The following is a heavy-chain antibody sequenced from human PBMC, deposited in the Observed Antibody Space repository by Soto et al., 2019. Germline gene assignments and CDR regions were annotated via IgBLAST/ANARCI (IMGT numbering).Heavy chain of an antibody. J-gene: IGHJ4*02. V-gene: IGHV4-31*03. D-gene: IGHD4-17*01. CDR2: IYYGGST. CDR3: ASDSRNTYGDQPYFYY. Sequence: QVQLQESGPGLVKPSQTLSLTCTVSGGSISSGGYYWSWIRQHPGKGLEWIGYIYYGGSTYYNPFLKRRVTISVDTSKTMFSLKLRSVTAADTAVYYCASDSRNTYGDQPYFYYWGQGTLVTVSS. CDR1: GGSISSGGYY.